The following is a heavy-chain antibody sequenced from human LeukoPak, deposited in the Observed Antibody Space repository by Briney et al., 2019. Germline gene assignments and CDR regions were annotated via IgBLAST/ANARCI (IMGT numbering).Heavy chain of an antibody. CDR2: IWYDGSNK. CDR1: GFTFSSYG. J-gene: IGHJ4*02. V-gene: IGHV3-33*01. CDR3: ARLTSSSWSFDY. Sequence: GRSLRLSCAASGFTFSSYGMHWVRQAPGKGLEWVAVIWYDGSNKYYADSVKGRFTISRDNSKNTLYLQMNSLRAEDTAVYYCARLTSSSWSFDYWGQGTLVTVSS. D-gene: IGHD6-13*01.